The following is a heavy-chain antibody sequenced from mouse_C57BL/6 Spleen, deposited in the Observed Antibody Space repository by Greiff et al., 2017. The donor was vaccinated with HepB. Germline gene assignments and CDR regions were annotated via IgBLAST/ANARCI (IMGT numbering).Heavy chain of an antibody. CDR1: GYTFTSYW. D-gene: IGHD1-1*01. Sequence: QVQLQQPGTELVKPGASVKLSCKASGYTFTSYWMHWVKQRPGQGLEWIGNINPSNGGTNYNEKFKSKATLTVDKSSSTAYMQLSSLTSEDSVVYYCARTGSRLPWFAYWGQGTLVTVSA. V-gene: IGHV1-53*01. CDR2: INPSNGGT. J-gene: IGHJ3*01. CDR3: ARTGSRLPWFAY.